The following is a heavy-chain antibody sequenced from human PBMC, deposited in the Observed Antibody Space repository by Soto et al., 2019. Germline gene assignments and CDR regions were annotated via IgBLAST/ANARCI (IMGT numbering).Heavy chain of an antibody. V-gene: IGHV4-31*03. J-gene: IGHJ6*02. CDR3: ARDNCYGSEYYYYYYGMDV. CDR1: GGSISSGGYY. CDR2: IYYSGST. Sequence: PSETLSLTCTVSGGSISSGGYYWSWIRQHPGKGLEWIGYIYYSGSTYYNPSLKSRVTISVDTSKNQFSLKLSSVTAADTAVYYCARDNCYGSEYYYYYYGMDVWGQGTTVTVSS. D-gene: IGHD3-10*01.